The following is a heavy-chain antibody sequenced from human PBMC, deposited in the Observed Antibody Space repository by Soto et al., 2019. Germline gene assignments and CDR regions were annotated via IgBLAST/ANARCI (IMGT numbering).Heavy chain of an antibody. J-gene: IGHJ6*03. CDR1: GGSISNSSYY. V-gene: IGHV4-39*01. CDR2: IYYSGST. D-gene: IGHD2-15*01. CDR3: ARHLCSGGSCYSYYYYYMDV. Sequence: SETLSLTCTVSGGSISNSSYYWGWIRQPPGKGLEWIGSIYYSGSTYYNPSLKSRVTISVDTSKNQFSLKLSSVTAADTAVYYCARHLCSGGSCYSYYYYYMDVWGKGTTVT.